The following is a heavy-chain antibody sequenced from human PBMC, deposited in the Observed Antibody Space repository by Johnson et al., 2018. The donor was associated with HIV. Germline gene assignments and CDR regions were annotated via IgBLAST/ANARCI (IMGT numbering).Heavy chain of an antibody. CDR1: GFTFSSYD. V-gene: IGHV3-30*18. D-gene: IGHD3-3*01. CDR2: ISYHGTNK. J-gene: IGHJ3*02. CDR3: AKDMGESEKEEWPSDYYDFGRDYPGQDPRDVVGSLDI. Sequence: QVQLVESGGGVVQPGRSLRLSCAASGFTFSSYDIHWVRQAPGKGLEWVAVISYHGTNKSYADSVKGRFTISRDNSKNTLYLPLNSLRTEDPALYYCAKDMGESEKEEWPSDYYDFGRDYPGQDPRDVVGSLDIWGQGTMVTVSS.